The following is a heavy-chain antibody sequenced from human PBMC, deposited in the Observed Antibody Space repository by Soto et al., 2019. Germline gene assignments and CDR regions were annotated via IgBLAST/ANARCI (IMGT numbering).Heavy chain of an antibody. CDR1: GDSISSGY. Sequence: PSETLSLTCSVSGDSISSGYWTWIRQPPGKGLEWIGYIYHSGSTYYNPSLKSRVTISVDRSKNQFSLKLSSVTAADTAVYYCARVPDRWGQGTLVTVSS. CDR2: IYHSGST. J-gene: IGHJ5*02. CDR3: ARVPDR. V-gene: IGHV4-30-2*01. D-gene: IGHD2-2*01.